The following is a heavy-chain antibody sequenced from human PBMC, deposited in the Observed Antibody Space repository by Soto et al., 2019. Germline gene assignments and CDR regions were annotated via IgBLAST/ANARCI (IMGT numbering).Heavy chain of an antibody. J-gene: IGHJ6*02. CDR2: IYYSGST. D-gene: IGHD3-16*01. CDR3: ARDAAIGSGYYYYGMDV. CDR1: GGSISSGDYY. Sequence: QVQLQESGPGLVKPSQTLSLTCTVSGGSISSGDYYWSWIRQPPGKGLEWIGYIYYSGSTYYNPSLKNRVTISVDTSKNQFSLKLSSVTAADTAVYYCARDAAIGSGYYYYGMDVWGQGTTVTVSS. V-gene: IGHV4-30-4*01.